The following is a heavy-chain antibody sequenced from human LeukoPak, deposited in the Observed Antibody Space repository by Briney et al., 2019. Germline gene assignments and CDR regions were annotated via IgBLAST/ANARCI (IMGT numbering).Heavy chain of an antibody. D-gene: IGHD5-24*01. Sequence: SETLSLTCTVSGGSVSSGSYYWSWLRQPPGKGLEWNGYIYYSGSTNYNPSLKSRVTISVDTSKNQFSLKLSSVTAADTAVYYCARDPGEMATIWEAAFDIWGQGTMVTVSS. CDR1: GGSVSSGSYY. CDR3: ARDPGEMATIWEAAFDI. CDR2: IYYSGST. J-gene: IGHJ3*02. V-gene: IGHV4-61*01.